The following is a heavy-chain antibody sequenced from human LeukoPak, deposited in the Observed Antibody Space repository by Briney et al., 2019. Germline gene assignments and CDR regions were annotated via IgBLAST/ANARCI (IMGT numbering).Heavy chain of an antibody. CDR1: GFTFSSYA. CDR3: AKNMYYDFWSGYSRIDP. CDR2: ICGSGGST. D-gene: IGHD3-3*01. V-gene: IGHV3-23*01. Sequence: PGGSLRLSCAASGFTFSSYAMSWIRQAPGKGLEWVSDICGSGGSTYYADSVRGRFTISRDNYKNTLYLQIETVRAADAAVYYCAKNMYYDFWSGYSRIDPWGQGTLVTVSS. J-gene: IGHJ5*02.